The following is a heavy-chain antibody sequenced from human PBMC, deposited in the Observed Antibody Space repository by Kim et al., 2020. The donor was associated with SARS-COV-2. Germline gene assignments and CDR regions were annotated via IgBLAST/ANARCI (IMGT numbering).Heavy chain of an antibody. D-gene: IGHD2-15*01. V-gene: IGHV1-46*01. CDR3: ARAVVFYGMDV. Sequence: RYATESQGRVTMTRDPATRPVYMELGSLRSEDTAVYYCARAVVFYGMDVWGQGTTVTVSS. J-gene: IGHJ6*02.